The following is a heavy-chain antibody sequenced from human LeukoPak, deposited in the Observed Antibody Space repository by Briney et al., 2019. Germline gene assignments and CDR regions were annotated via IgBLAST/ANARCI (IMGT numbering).Heavy chain of an antibody. CDR2: IYQSGST. Sequence: SETLSLTCTVSGYSISGGYYGGWSRQPPGKGLEWSGSIYQSGSTYYNPSRQGRVTISVDTSKNQFSLQLSSVTAADTAVYYCARVTKTYYDFWSGYTAGAFDIWGQGTMVTVSS. D-gene: IGHD3-3*01. CDR1: GYSISGGYY. CDR3: ARVTKTYYDFWSGYTAGAFDI. J-gene: IGHJ3*02. V-gene: IGHV4-38-2*02.